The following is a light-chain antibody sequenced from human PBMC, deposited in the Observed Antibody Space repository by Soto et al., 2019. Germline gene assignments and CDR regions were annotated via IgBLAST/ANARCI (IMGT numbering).Light chain of an antibody. CDR1: SSDLGTYNS. J-gene: IGLJ2*01. CDR2: DVS. Sequence: QSALTQPRSVSGSPGQSVTISCTGTSSDLGTYNSVSWYQQYPGKAPKLIIYDVSQRPSGVPDRFSGSKFGNTASLTISGLQAEDEADYHCCSYVCSYTVVLFGGGTKVTVL. V-gene: IGLV2-11*01. CDR3: CSYVCSYTVVL.